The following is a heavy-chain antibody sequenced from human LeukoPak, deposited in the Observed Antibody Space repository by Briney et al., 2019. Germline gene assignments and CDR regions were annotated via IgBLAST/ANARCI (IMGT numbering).Heavy chain of an antibody. D-gene: IGHD1-26*01. Sequence: GGSLRLSCAASGFTFSSYGTHWVRQAPGKGLEWVAVISYDGSNKYYADSMKGRFTISRDNSKNTLYLQMNSLRAEDTAVYYCAKPGGNGGSYQHFDYWGQGTLVTVFS. V-gene: IGHV3-30*18. CDR1: GFTFSSYG. CDR3: AKPGGNGGSYQHFDY. CDR2: ISYDGSNK. J-gene: IGHJ4*02.